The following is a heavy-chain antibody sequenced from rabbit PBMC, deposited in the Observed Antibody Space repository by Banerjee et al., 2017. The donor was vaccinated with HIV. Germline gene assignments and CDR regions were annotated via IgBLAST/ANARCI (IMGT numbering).Heavy chain of an antibody. V-gene: IGHV1S40*01. CDR2: IYAGRGRT. D-gene: IGHD1-1*01. CDR3: ARDNVDGSVYAVFFNL. Sequence: QSLEESGGGLVQPGGSLTLTCTASGFDLSNYYMSWVRQAPGKGLEWIGIIYAGRGRTYYASWAKGRFTISKTSSTTVTLQMTSLTAADTATYFCARDNVDGSVYAVFFNLWGPGTLVTVS. J-gene: IGHJ4*01. CDR1: GFDLSNYY.